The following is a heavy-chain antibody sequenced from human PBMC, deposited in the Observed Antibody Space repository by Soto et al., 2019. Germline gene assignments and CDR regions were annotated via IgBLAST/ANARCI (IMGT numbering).Heavy chain of an antibody. J-gene: IGHJ6*02. D-gene: IGHD4-17*01. CDR1: GFTFNDHF. Sequence: QVQLEESGGGLVKPGGSLRLSCTASGFTFNDHFMSWIRQAPGKGLEWVAYISGGGATIYYADSVKGRFTISRDNAKNSLSLQMTSLSAEDTAVYYCAREGTVTTTYYYSHVLDVWGQGTSVTVSS. V-gene: IGHV3-11*01. CDR3: AREGTVTTTYYYSHVLDV. CDR2: ISGGGATI.